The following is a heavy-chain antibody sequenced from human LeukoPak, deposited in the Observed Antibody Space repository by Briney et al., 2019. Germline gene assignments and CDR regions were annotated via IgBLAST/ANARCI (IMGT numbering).Heavy chain of an antibody. CDR2: IYSGGST. Sequence: GGSLRLSCAASRFIVSSNHMSWVRQAPGKGLEWVSVIYSGGSTYYADSVKGRFTISRDNSKNTLYLQMNSLRAEDTAVYYCARDRGGDSTAYSDYWGQGTLVTVSS. V-gene: IGHV3-53*01. CDR1: RFIVSSNH. CDR3: ARDRGGDSTAYSDY. J-gene: IGHJ4*02. D-gene: IGHD3-22*01.